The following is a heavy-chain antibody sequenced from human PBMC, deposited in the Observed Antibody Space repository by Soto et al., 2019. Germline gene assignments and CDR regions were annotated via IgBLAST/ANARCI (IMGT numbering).Heavy chain of an antibody. CDR2: TYYRSKWYS. CDR1: GDSVSSNSAA. V-gene: IGHV6-1*01. Sequence: QVQLQQSGPGLVKPSQTLSLICAISGDSVSSNSAAWNWIRQSPSRGLEWLGRTYYRSKWYSDYAGSVKSRITITPDTSKNQFSLQLNSVTPEDTAVYYCARTRVYDSYNYYGMAVWGQGTTVTVSS. CDR3: ARTRVYDSYNYYGMAV. D-gene: IGHD3-3*01. J-gene: IGHJ6*02.